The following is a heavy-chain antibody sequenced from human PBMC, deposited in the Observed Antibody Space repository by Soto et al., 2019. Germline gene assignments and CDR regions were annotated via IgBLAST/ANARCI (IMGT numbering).Heavy chain of an antibody. CDR1: GGSISSYY. V-gene: IGHV4-59*01. CDR3: ARSLSPNTFDY. J-gene: IGHJ4*02. Sequence: PSETLSLTCTVSGGSISSYYWSWIRQPPGKGLEWIGYIYYSGSTNYNPSLKSRVTISVDTSKNQFSLKLSSVTAADTAVYYCARSLSPNTFDYWGQGTLVTVSS. CDR2: IYYSGST. D-gene: IGHD2-8*01.